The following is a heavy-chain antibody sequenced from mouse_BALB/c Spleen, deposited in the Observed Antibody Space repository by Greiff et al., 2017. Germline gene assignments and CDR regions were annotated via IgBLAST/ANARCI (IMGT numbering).Heavy chain of an antibody. CDR3: ARDRGLRLPHYFDY. CDR2: IWAGGST. V-gene: IGHV2-9*02. Sequence: VQRVESGPGLVAPSQSLSITCTVSGFSLTSYGVHWVRQPPGKGLEWLGVIWAGGSTNYNSALMSRLSISKDNSKSQVFLKMNSLQTDDTAMYYCARDRGLRLPHYFDYWGQGTTLTVSS. J-gene: IGHJ2*01. CDR1: GFSLTSYG. D-gene: IGHD1-2*01.